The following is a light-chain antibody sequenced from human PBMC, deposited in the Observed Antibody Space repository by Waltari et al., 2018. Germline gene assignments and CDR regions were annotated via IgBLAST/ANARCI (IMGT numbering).Light chain of an antibody. CDR1: SSDVGAYYY. Sequence: QPALAQPASVSGSPGQSITTSCSGTSSDVGAYYYVPWYQQHPGEVPKLIIYEVTNRPSGVSNRFSGSKSGNTASLTISGLQAEDDADYYCSSYTSTSAYVFGSGTKVTVI. CDR3: SSYTSTSAYV. V-gene: IGLV2-14*03. CDR2: EVT. J-gene: IGLJ1*01.